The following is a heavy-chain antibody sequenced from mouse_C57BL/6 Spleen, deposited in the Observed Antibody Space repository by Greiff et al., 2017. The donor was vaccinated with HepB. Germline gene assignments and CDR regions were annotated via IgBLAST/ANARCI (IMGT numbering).Heavy chain of an antibody. CDR2: INYDGSST. J-gene: IGHJ1*03. CDR1: GFTFSDYY. CDR3: ARDLVYDGGYFDV. Sequence: DVKLVESEGGLVQPGSSMKLSCTASGFTFSDYYMAWVRQVPEKGLEWVANINYDGSSTYYLDSLKSRFIISRDNAKNILYLQMSSLKSEDTATYYCARDLVYDGGYFDVWGTGTTVTVSS. V-gene: IGHV5-16*01. D-gene: IGHD2-3*01.